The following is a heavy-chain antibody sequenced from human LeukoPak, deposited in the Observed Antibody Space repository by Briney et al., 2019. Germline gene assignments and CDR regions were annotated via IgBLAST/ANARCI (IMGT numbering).Heavy chain of an antibody. J-gene: IGHJ5*01. V-gene: IGHV1-46*01. CDR3: ARETSDS. Sequence: GASVKVSCKASGYTFTSYFMHWVRQAPGQGLEWLGMTNPSGSTTTYAQKFQGRVTMTRDTSTSTVYMELSSLRSEDTAVYYCARETSDSWGQGTLVTVSS. D-gene: IGHD1-1*01. CDR1: GYTFTSYF. CDR2: TNPSGSTT.